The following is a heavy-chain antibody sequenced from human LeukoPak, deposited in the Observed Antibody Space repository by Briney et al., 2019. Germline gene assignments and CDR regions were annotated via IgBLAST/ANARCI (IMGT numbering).Heavy chain of an antibody. J-gene: IGHJ4*02. D-gene: IGHD3-22*01. Sequence: KVSCKASGYSFTGYWIGWVRQMPGKGLEWMGIIYPGDSDTKYSPSFQGQVTISADKSINTAYLQWSSLKASDTAMYYCARRLGWDYDSSGYKFDYWGQGTLVTVSS. CDR1: GYSFTGYW. CDR3: ARRLGWDYDSSGYKFDY. CDR2: IYPGDSDT. V-gene: IGHV5-51*01.